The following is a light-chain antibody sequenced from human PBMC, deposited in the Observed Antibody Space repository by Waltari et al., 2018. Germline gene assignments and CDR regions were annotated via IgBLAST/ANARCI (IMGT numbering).Light chain of an antibody. Sequence: DIVMTQSPDSLAGSLGERATIHCKSRQSVLLSSSNKNYLTWYQQKPVQPPKLLIYWASTRESGVPDRFSGSRSGTDFTLTISSLQAEDVAVYYCHQYYSTPWTFGQGTKVEIK. J-gene: IGKJ1*01. CDR1: QSVLLSSSNKNY. V-gene: IGKV4-1*01. CDR3: HQYYSTPWT. CDR2: WAS.